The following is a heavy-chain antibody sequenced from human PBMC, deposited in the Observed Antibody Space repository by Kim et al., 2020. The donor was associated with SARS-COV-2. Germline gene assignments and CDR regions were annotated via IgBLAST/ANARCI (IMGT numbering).Heavy chain of an antibody. D-gene: IGHD1-1*01. CDR1: GFTFSDYY. J-gene: IGHJ6*02. V-gene: IGHV3-11*01. Sequence: GGSLRLSCAASGFTFSDYYMTWVRQAPGKGLEWVAYISGGGDNIYYVDSVKGRFTISRDNAKNSLYLHLTGLRAEDTAVYYCARDQINDLERLVYGMDVWGQGTTVTVSS. CDR2: ISGGGDNI. CDR3: ARDQINDLERLVYGMDV.